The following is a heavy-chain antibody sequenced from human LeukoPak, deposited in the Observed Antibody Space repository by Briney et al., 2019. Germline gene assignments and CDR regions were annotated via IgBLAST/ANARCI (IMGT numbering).Heavy chain of an antibody. CDR2: ISYDGPNN. J-gene: IGHJ4*02. CDR3: AKEKLPSGYSFLTDY. CDR1: GFTFNSYG. Sequence: PGRSLRLSCAASGFTFNSYGMHWVRQAPGKGLEWVAVISYDGPNNYYADSVKGRFTISRDDSKSTLYLQMNSLRPEDTAVYYCAKEKLPSGYSFLTDYWGQGTLVTVSS. D-gene: IGHD5-18*01. V-gene: IGHV3-30*18.